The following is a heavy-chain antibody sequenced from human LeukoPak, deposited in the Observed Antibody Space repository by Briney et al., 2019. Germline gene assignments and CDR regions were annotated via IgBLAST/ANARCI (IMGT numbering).Heavy chain of an antibody. V-gene: IGHV3-74*01. CDR1: EFTFSSYW. CDR2: INSDGSNI. Sequence: GGSLRLSCAASEFTFSSYWMSWVRQAPGEGLVWVSRINSDGSNINYADSVKGRFTISRDNAKNTLYLQMNSLRVEDTAVYYCVRSSGWPGYWGQGTMVTVSS. J-gene: IGHJ4*02. D-gene: IGHD6-19*01. CDR3: VRSSGWPGY.